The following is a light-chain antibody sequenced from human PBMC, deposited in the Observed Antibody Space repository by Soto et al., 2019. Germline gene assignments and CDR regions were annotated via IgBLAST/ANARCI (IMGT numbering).Light chain of an antibody. CDR3: LQNNEWPLT. CDR2: TAS. V-gene: IGKV3D-15*01. J-gene: IGKJ4*01. CDR1: QSVGRN. Sequence: ETVMTQSPATLSASPGDEATLSCRASQSVGRNVAWYRQKVGQGPRLLIYTASTRATGIPVRFSGSGAGTEFTLTISGLQSDDFATCYCLQNNEWPLTVGGGTKVEIK.